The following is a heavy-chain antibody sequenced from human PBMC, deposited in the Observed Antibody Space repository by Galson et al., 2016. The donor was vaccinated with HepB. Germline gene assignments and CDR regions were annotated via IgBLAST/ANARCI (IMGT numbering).Heavy chain of an antibody. V-gene: IGHV3-64*01. D-gene: IGHD5-24*01. CDR1: GFTFSNSA. CDR3: ARNNDGYDY. CDR2: INSKGDSA. J-gene: IGHJ4*02. Sequence: SLRLSCAASGFTFSNSAMHWVRQAPGRGLESVSAINSKGDSAYYGNSVKGRFTVSRDNSKNTLYLHMGSLRAEDLAVYHCARNNDGYDYWGQGTLVTVSS.